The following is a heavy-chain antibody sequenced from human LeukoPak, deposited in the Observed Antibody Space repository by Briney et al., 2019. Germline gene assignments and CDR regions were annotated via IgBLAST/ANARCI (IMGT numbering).Heavy chain of an antibody. J-gene: IGHJ6*02. D-gene: IGHD2-21*01. V-gene: IGHV3-13*04. CDR3: ARRANSRRLRDVGYGMDV. Sequence: GGSLRLSCAASGFTFSNYDLHWVRQATGEGQEWVSGISTAGDTYYPVSVEGRFTISRDNAKNALYLQMNSLRAEDTAVYYCARRANSRRLRDVGYGMDVWGQGTTVTVSS. CDR2: ISTAGDT. CDR1: GFTFSNYD.